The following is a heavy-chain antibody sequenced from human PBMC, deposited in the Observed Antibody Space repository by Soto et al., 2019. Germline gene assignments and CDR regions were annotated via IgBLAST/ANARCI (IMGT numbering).Heavy chain of an antibody. CDR1: GASIGDFY. CDR2: MSHTENT. J-gene: IGHJ4*02. V-gene: IGHV4-4*07. D-gene: IGHD3-22*01. Sequence: QVQLHESGPGLVKPSETLSLTCTVSGASIGDFYWSWIRQASGMGLEFIGRMSHTENTNYNPFLKSRLCMSIDTSSSQFSLNLTSVTAADKAVYYCARVEVGSTFVADDWRQGTLVTVSS. CDR3: ARVEVGSTFVADD.